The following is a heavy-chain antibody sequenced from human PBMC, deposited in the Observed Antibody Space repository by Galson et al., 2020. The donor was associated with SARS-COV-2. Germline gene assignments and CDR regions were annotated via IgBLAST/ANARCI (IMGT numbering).Heavy chain of an antibody. V-gene: IGHV5-10-1*01. CDR1: GYTFTNFW. Sequence: GESLKISCKGSGYTFTNFWINWVRQMPGKGLEWMGRIDPRDSYTKYSPSFQGHVTISVDKSITTAYLQWSSLEASDTAMYYCARRPSDNYGSSGYYWFFDLWGRGTLVTVSS. CDR2: IDPRDSYT. J-gene: IGHJ2*01. CDR3: ARRPSDNYGSSGYYWFFDL. D-gene: IGHD3-22*01.